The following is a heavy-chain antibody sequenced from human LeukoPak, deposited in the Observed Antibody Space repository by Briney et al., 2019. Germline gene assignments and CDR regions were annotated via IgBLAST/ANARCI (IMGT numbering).Heavy chain of an antibody. Sequence: GASVKVSCKASGYTFTSYDINWVRQATGQGLEWMGWMNPNSGNTGYAQKFQGRVTMTRNTSISTAYMELSSLRSEDTAVYYCATTRRGSSSWPEGGVDYWGQGTLVTVSS. D-gene: IGHD6-13*01. CDR2: MNPNSGNT. J-gene: IGHJ4*02. CDR1: GYTFTSYD. V-gene: IGHV1-8*01. CDR3: ATTRRGSSSWPEGGVDY.